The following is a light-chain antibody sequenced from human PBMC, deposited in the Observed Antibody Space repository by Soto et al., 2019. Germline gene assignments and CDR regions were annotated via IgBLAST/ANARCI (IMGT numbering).Light chain of an antibody. Sequence: QSALTQPASVSGSPGQPITISCTGTSGDIGGYNFVSWYQQHPGKVPKLMIYEVSNRPSGVSNRFSGSKSGNTASLTISGLQAEDEADYYCSSWTTRRTYVFGTGTKVTVL. CDR3: SSWTTRRTYV. V-gene: IGLV2-14*01. J-gene: IGLJ1*01. CDR2: EVS. CDR1: SGDIGGYNF.